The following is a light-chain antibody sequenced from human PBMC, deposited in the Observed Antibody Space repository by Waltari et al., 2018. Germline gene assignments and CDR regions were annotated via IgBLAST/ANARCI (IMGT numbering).Light chain of an antibody. CDR1: TCPVTSGYF. CDR3: LLLYGGAYV. CDR2: SAN. Sequence: QTVVTHEPSLTVSPGGTVTLTCASSTCPVTSGYFPTGSHQRPGQPPRSLIYSANNKHSCTPARFSGSLIGGKAALTLSGVQPEDEADYYCLLLYGGAYVFGTGTKLTVL. V-gene: IGLV7-43*01. J-gene: IGLJ1*01.